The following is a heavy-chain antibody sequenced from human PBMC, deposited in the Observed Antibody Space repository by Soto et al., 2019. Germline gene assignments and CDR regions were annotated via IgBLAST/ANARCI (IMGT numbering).Heavy chain of an antibody. CDR1: GFTFSSYG. Sequence: QVQLVESGGGVVQPGRSLRLSCAASGFTFSSYGMHWVRQAPGKGLEWVAVISYDGSNKDYADSVKGRFTISRDNSKNTLYLQMNSLRAEDTAVYYCAKERGYSGYDSDYYYGMDVWGQGTTVTVSS. V-gene: IGHV3-30*18. D-gene: IGHD5-12*01. J-gene: IGHJ6*02. CDR2: ISYDGSNK. CDR3: AKERGYSGYDSDYYYGMDV.